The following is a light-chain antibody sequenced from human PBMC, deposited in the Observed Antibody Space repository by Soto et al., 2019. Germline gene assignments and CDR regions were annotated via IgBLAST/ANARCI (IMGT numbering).Light chain of an antibody. J-gene: IGKJ1*01. CDR1: QDISNY. CDR3: QQSYNAPKT. CDR2: DAS. V-gene: IGKV1-39*01. Sequence: DIQMTQSPSSLSASLGDRVTITCQASQDISNYLNWYQQKLGKAPKLLIYDASNLETGVPSRFSGSGSGTDFTLTISSLQPEDFATYYCQQSYNAPKTFGQGTKVDIK.